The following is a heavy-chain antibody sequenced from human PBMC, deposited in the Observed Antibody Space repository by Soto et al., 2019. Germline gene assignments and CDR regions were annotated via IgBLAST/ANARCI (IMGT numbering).Heavy chain of an antibody. CDR2: IYYSGST. D-gene: IGHD3-16*01. CDR3: ARLKMGYYYMDV. V-gene: IGHV4-59*08. Sequence: SETLSLTCTVSGGSISSYYWSWIRQPPGKGLEWIGYIYYSGSTNYNPSLKSRVTISVDTSKNQFSLKLSSVTAADTAVYYCARLKMGYYYMDVWGKGTTVTVSS. J-gene: IGHJ6*03. CDR1: GGSISSYY.